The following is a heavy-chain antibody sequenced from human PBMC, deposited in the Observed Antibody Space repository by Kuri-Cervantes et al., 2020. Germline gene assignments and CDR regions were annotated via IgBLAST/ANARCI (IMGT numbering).Heavy chain of an antibody. CDR2: KWYGGSNK. V-gene: IGHV3-33*08. Sequence: SCAASGFTFSNNAMTWVRQAPGKGVEWVALKWYGGSNKKYADSVKGRFTISRDNSKNTLYLQMNSLRAEDTAVYYCARRVLVGVVDKGAVYYYHMDVWGKGTMVTVSS. J-gene: IGHJ6*03. CDR3: ARRVLVGVVDKGAVYYYHMDV. D-gene: IGHD2-15*01. CDR1: GFTFSNNA.